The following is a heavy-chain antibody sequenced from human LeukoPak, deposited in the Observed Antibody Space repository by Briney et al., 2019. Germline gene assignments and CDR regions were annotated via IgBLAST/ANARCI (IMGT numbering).Heavy chain of an antibody. CDR2: ISGSGGST. D-gene: IGHD3-9*01. J-gene: IGHJ4*02. Sequence: PGGSLRLSCAASGFTLSSYAMSWVRQAPGKGLEWVSAISGSGGSTYYADSVKGRFTISRDNSKNTLYLQMNGLRAEDTAVYYCAKDKTRLRYYDILTGYGGYWGQGTLVTVSS. CDR3: AKDKTRLRYYDILTGYGGY. V-gene: IGHV3-23*01. CDR1: GFTLSSYA.